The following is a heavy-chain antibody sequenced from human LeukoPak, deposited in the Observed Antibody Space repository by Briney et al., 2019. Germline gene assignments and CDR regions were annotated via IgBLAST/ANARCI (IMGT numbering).Heavy chain of an antibody. Sequence: GGSRRLSCAASGFTVSSNYMSWVRQAPGKGLEWVSVIYSGGSTYYADSVKGRFTVSRDNSKNTLYLQMNSLRAEDTAVYYCARDRSPTVVPSFDYWGQGTLVTVSS. V-gene: IGHV3-53*01. CDR3: ARDRSPTVVPSFDY. D-gene: IGHD4-23*01. CDR2: IYSGGST. J-gene: IGHJ4*02. CDR1: GFTVSSNY.